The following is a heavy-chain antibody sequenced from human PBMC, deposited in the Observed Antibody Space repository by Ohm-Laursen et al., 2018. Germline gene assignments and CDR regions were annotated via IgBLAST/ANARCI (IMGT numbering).Heavy chain of an antibody. D-gene: IGHD1-7*01. J-gene: IGHJ4*02. CDR1: EFTLNSYA. CDR2: SSGTGATT. Sequence: GSLRLSCAASEFTLNSYAMSWVRQAPGKGLEWVSSSSGTGATTYYADSVKGRFTISRDSSKNTLFLQMSSLRAEDTAVYYCLRTFANWGQGTLVTVSS. CDR3: LRTFAN. V-gene: IGHV3-23*01.